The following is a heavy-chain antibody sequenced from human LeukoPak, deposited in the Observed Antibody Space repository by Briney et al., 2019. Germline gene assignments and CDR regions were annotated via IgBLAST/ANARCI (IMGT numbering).Heavy chain of an antibody. CDR1: GGSFSGYY. CDR3: ARGTMVVTPVSFGY. J-gene: IGHJ4*02. CDR2: INHSGST. V-gene: IGHV4-34*01. D-gene: IGHD4-23*01. Sequence: SETLSLTCAVYGGSFSGYYWSWIRQPPGKGLEWIGEINHSGSTNYNPSLKSRVTISVDTSKNQFSLKLSSVTAADTAVYYRARGTMVVTPVSFGYWGQGTLVTVSS.